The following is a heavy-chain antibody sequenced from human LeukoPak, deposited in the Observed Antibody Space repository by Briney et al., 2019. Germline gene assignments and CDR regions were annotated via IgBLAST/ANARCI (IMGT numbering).Heavy chain of an antibody. Sequence: SETLSLTCTVSGGSITGYYWSWIRQPPGKGLEWVGYIFSSGSTNYNASLKSRVTISLDTSKSQFSLKLISVTASDTAVYYCARLTKFLTTYYPTPWGQGTLVTVSS. D-gene: IGHD2/OR15-2a*01. V-gene: IGHV4-59*08. CDR2: IFSSGST. J-gene: IGHJ5*02. CDR1: GGSITGYY. CDR3: ARLTKFLTTYYPTP.